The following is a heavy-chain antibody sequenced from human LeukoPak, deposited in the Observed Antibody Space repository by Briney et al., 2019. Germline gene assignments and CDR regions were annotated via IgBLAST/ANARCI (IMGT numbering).Heavy chain of an antibody. CDR3: ARVGSSWTRDYYFDY. V-gene: IGHV4-39*07. Sequence: KPSETLSLTCTVSGGSISSSGYYWGWIRQPPGKGLEWIGSISYGGSSYYDPSLKSRVTTSVDTSKNQFSLKLSSVTAADTALYYCARVGSSWTRDYYFDYWGQGTLVTVSS. CDR2: ISYGGSS. J-gene: IGHJ4*02. D-gene: IGHD6-13*01. CDR1: GGSISSSGYY.